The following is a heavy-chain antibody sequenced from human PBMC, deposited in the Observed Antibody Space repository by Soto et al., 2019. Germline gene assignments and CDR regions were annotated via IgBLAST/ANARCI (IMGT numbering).Heavy chain of an antibody. CDR1: GFTFNTYS. J-gene: IGHJ4*02. D-gene: IGHD4-17*01. CDR2: IWYDGTQK. CDR3: ARAGGTTVAGLWHCDS. V-gene: IGHV3-33*01. Sequence: QVQLEESGGGVVQPGRSLRLSCEASGFTFNTYSMHWVRQPPGKGLAWLAAIWYDGTQKYYADSVKGRFIISRDNSKKTLYLEMNSMRSAETAMYYCARAGGTTVAGLWHCDSWGQGTLVTVSS.